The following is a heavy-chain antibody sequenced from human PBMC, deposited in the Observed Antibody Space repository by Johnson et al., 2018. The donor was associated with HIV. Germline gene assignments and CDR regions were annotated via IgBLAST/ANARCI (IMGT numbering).Heavy chain of an antibody. CDR3: ARDSARTYYCGSGSPPSAFDI. Sequence: QVQLVESGGGVVQPGRSLRLSCAASGFTFSSYAMHWVRQAPGKGLEWVAVISYDGSNKYYADSVKGRFTISRDNSKNTLYLQMNSLRAEDTAVYYCARDSARTYYCGSGSPPSAFDIWGQGTMVTVSS. D-gene: IGHD3-10*01. J-gene: IGHJ3*02. V-gene: IGHV3-30-3*01. CDR2: ISYDGSNK. CDR1: GFTFSSYA.